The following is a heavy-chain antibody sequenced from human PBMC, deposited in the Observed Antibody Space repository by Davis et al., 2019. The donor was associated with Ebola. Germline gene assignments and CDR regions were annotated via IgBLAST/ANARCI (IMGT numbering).Heavy chain of an antibody. Sequence: ASVKVSCKASGYTFTNYGISWVRQAPGQGLEWMGSINPNSGGTNYAQEFRDWVTMTRDTSLSTAYMDMASLKSDDTAVYYCARGRDVWSALQFWGQGTPVTVSS. J-gene: IGHJ4*02. CDR1: GYTFTNYG. D-gene: IGHD3-3*01. CDR3: ARGRDVWSALQF. V-gene: IGHV1-2*04. CDR2: INPNSGGT.